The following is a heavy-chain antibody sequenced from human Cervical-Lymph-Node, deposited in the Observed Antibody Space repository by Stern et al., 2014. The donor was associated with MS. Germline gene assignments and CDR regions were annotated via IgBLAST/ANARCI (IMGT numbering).Heavy chain of an antibody. CDR3: AREAPSGVYFDL. Sequence: VQLVESGGGVVQPGRTLSLSCAASKFTFSFYGLHWVRLAPGKGPELVAVISYDGNRKYYAESVMGRFIIFTNNSCDAPFLQLHSRRDDDTDLYYGAREAPSGVYFDLWGQGTRLTVAS. D-gene: IGHD2-8*01. V-gene: IGHV3-30*04. J-gene: IGHJ4*02. CDR2: ISYDGNRK. CDR1: KFTFSFYG.